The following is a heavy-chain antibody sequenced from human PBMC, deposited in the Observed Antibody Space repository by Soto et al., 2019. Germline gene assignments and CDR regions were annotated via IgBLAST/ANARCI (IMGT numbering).Heavy chain of an antibody. CDR2: LDPSSTYI. V-gene: IGHV3-21*02. J-gene: IGHJ5*01. CDR3: VRGSYVDYDS. D-gene: IGHD4-17*01. CDR1: GFTFSAYT. Sequence: EVQLVESGGGLVKPGGSLRLSCAASGFTFSAYTMNWVRQAPGKGLEWVSSLDPSSTYIYYADSVKGRFTLSRDNAKNSLFLRLKSLRADDTALYYGVRGSYVDYDSWGQGTLVTVSS.